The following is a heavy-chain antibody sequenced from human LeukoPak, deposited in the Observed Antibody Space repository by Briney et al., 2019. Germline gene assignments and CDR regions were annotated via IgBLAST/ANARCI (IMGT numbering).Heavy chain of an antibody. CDR2: ISGSGGST. D-gene: IGHD3-16*02. CDR1: GFTFSSYA. J-gene: IGHJ4*02. V-gene: IGHV3-23*01. Sequence: GGSLRLSCAASGFTFSSYAMSWVRQAPGKGLEWVSAISGSGGSTYYADSVKGRFTIFRDNSKNTVYLQMNSLRVEDTAVYYCAKSLYGGCDYWGQGTVVTVSS. CDR3: AKSLYGGCDY.